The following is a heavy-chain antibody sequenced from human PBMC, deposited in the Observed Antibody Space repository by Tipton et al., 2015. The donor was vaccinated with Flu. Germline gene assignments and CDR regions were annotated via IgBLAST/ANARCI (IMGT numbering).Heavy chain of an antibody. CDR1: GGSISSYH. Sequence: TLSLTCTVSGGSISSYHWSWIRQPAGKGLEWIGRVFSSGITNYNPSLKSRVTMSVDTSKNQFSLNLTSVTAADAAVYYCARGGTNLGYCRGNTCYSPSYFDYWGQGTLVTVSS. D-gene: IGHD2-15*01. V-gene: IGHV4-4*07. CDR2: VFSSGIT. CDR3: ARGGTNLGYCRGNTCYSPSYFDY. J-gene: IGHJ4*02.